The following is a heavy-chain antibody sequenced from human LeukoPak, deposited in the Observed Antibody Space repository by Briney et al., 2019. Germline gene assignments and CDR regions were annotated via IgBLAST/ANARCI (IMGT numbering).Heavy chain of an antibody. CDR2: IYYSGST. CDR3: ARDSCSSTSCYSGKGWFDP. Sequence: PSQTLSLTCTVSGGSISSGGYYWSWIRQHPGKSLEWIGYIYYSGSTYYNPSLKSRVTISVDTSKNQFSLKLSSVTAADTAVYYCARDSCSSTSCYSGKGWFDPWGQGTLVTVSS. D-gene: IGHD2-2*02. CDR1: GGSISSGGYY. J-gene: IGHJ5*02. V-gene: IGHV4-31*03.